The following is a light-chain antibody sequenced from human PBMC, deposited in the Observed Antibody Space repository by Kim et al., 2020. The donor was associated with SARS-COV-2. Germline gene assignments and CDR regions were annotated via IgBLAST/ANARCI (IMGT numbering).Light chain of an antibody. V-gene: IGKV3-20*01. CDR2: GAS. J-gene: IGKJ5*01. Sequence: LAPGETAPLAGRARQGVSSSLAWYQQKPGQAPRLLIHGASSRTTGIPDRFSGSGSGTDFTLTISRLEPEDFAVYYCQQYGNSPSTFGQGTRLEIK. CDR3: QQYGNSPST. CDR1: QGVSSS.